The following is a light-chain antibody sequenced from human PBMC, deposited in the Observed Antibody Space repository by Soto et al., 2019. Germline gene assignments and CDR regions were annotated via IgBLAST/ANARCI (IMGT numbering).Light chain of an antibody. CDR3: QKYNSAPRT. CDR1: QGIINY. Sequence: DIQMTQSPSSLSASVGDSVTITCRASQGIINYLAWFQQKPGKVPKLLIYTASTLRSGVSSRFSGSGSGTEFTLTISSLQPEDVATYYCQKYNSAPRTFGQGTKVEIK. J-gene: IGKJ1*01. CDR2: TAS. V-gene: IGKV1-27*01.